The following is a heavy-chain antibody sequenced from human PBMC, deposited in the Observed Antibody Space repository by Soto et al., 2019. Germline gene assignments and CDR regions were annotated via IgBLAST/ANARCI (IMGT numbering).Heavy chain of an antibody. J-gene: IGHJ4*02. CDR3: ARSIVVVTALDY. CDR2: INAGNGNT. Sequence: EASVKVSCKASGYTFSSYAMHWVRQAPGQRLEWMGWINAGNGNTKYSQKFQGRVTITRDTSASTAYMELSSLRSEDTAVYYCARSIVVVTALDYWGQGTLVTVSS. V-gene: IGHV1-3*01. CDR1: GYTFSSYA. D-gene: IGHD2-21*02.